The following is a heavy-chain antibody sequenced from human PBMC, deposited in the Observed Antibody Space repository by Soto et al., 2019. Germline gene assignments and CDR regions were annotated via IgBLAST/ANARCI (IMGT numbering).Heavy chain of an antibody. J-gene: IGHJ4*02. Sequence: PSETLSLTCAVYGGSFSGYYWSWIRQPPGKGLEWIGEINHSGSTNYNPSLKSRVTISVDTSKNQFSLKLSSVTAADTAVYYCARLTGTTDYWGQGTLVTVSS. V-gene: IGHV4-34*01. D-gene: IGHD1-20*01. CDR1: GGSFSGYY. CDR3: ARLTGTTDY. CDR2: INHSGST.